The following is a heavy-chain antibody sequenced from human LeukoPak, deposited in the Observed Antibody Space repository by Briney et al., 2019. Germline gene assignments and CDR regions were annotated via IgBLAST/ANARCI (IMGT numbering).Heavy chain of an antibody. CDR2: IRSKAYGGTT. V-gene: IGHV3-49*03. J-gene: IGHJ6*03. CDR3: TRVSSGWYYYYYHMDI. D-gene: IGHD6-19*01. CDR1: GFTFGDYA. Sequence: GGSLRLSCTASGFTFGDYAMSWFRQAPGKGLEWVGFIRSKAYGGTTEYAASVKGRFTISRDDSKSIAYLQMNSLKTEDTAVYYCTRVSSGWYYYYYHMDIWGKGTTVTVSS.